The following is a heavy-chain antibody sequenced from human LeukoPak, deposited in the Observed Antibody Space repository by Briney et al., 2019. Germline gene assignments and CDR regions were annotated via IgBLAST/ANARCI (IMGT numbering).Heavy chain of an antibody. Sequence: SVKVSCKASGYTFTSYAISWVRQAPGQGLEWMGGIIPIFGTANYAQKFQGRVTITADESTSTAYMELSSLRSEDTAVYYCASTPSQNDYGDYGFDYWGQGTLVTVSS. CDR1: GYTFTSYA. CDR3: ASTPSQNDYGDYGFDY. J-gene: IGHJ4*02. V-gene: IGHV1-69*13. CDR2: IIPIFGTA. D-gene: IGHD4-17*01.